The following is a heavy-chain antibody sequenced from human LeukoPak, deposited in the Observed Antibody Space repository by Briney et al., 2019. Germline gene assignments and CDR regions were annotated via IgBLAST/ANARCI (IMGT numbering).Heavy chain of an antibody. CDR2: IYYSGST. V-gene: IGHV4-39*01. J-gene: IGHJ4*02. CDR1: GGSISSSSYY. Sequence: PSETLSLTCTVSGGSISSSSYYWGWIRQPPGKGLEWIGSIYYSGSTYYNPSLKSRVTISVDTSKNQFSLKLSSVTAADTAVYCCARGRTWDSCSSTSCPPKPTAQFDYWGQGTLVTVSS. CDR3: ARGRTWDSCSSTSCPPKPTAQFDY. D-gene: IGHD2-2*01.